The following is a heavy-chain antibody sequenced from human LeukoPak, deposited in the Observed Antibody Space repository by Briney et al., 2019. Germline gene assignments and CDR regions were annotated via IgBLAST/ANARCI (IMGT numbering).Heavy chain of an antibody. CDR3: ETHKRSTKYKSGWDVLDS. Sequence: SETLSLTCSVSGDSISSNNYYWAWIRQPPGKGLEWTGSMHYSGTTSYNLSLNSRVTISEDTTKNKFSLTLSTVTAADAGAYSCETHKRSTKYKSGWDVLDSWGQGTLVTVSS. D-gene: IGHD6-19*01. CDR1: GDSISSNNYY. V-gene: IGHV4-39*01. CDR2: MHYSGTT. J-gene: IGHJ5*01.